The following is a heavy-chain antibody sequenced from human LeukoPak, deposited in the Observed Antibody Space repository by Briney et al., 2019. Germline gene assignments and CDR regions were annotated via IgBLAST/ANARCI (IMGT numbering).Heavy chain of an antibody. D-gene: IGHD6-13*01. V-gene: IGHV4-34*01. Sequence: SETLSLTCAVYGASFSDNYWSWLRQPPGKGLEWIWEINESGSTNYNPSLKSRVTISVDTSKNQFSLKLSSVTAADTAVYYCARVGSSWYVAYYYYYMDVWGKGTTVTVSS. CDR2: INESGST. CDR3: ARVGSSWYVAYYYYYMDV. J-gene: IGHJ6*03. CDR1: GASFSDNY.